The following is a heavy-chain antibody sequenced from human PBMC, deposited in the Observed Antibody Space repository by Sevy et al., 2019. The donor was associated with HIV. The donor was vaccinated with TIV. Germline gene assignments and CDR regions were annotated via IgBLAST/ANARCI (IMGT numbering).Heavy chain of an antibody. CDR3: ARVFGGRLYNGRVDP. CDR2: ISPFHGNT. Sequence: ASVKVSCKASGYSFTTYAITWVRQAPGQGLEWMEWISPFHGNTNYPQKLQGRVSMTTDTSTGTAYMELTSLRSDDPAVSCFARVFGGRLYNGRVDPWGQGTLVTVSS. V-gene: IGHV1-18*01. CDR1: GYSFTTYA. J-gene: IGHJ5*02. D-gene: IGHD3-16*01.